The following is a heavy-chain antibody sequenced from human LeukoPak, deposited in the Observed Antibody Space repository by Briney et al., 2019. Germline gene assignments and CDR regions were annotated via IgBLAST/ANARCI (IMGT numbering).Heavy chain of an antibody. D-gene: IGHD5-12*01. J-gene: IGHJ6*02. V-gene: IGHV1-3*01. CDR2: INAGNGNT. Sequence: GASVKVSCKASGYTFTSYAMHWVRQAPGQRLEWTGWINAGNGNTKYSRNFQGRVTITRDTSASTAYMELSSLRSEDTAVYSCARDHIVATAPFYGLDVWGQGTTVTVSS. CDR1: GYTFTSYA. CDR3: ARDHIVATAPFYGLDV.